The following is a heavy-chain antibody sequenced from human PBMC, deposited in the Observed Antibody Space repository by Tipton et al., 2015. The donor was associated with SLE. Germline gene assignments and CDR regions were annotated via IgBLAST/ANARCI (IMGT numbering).Heavy chain of an antibody. J-gene: IGHJ4*02. Sequence: SLRLSCAASGFTFSSYSMNWVRQAPGKGLEWVSSISSSSSYIYYADSVKGRFTISRDNAKNSLYLQMNSLRAEDTAVYYCARHGYPEERWLQFNLEYWGQGTLVTVSS. V-gene: IGHV3-21*01. CDR1: GFTFSSYS. D-gene: IGHD5-24*01. CDR2: ISSSSSYI. CDR3: ARHGYPEERWLQFNLEY.